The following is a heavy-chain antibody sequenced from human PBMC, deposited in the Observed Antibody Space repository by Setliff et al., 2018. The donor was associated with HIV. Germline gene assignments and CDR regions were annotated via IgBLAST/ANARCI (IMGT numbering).Heavy chain of an antibody. CDR2: ITTYSGKT. CDR1: GYTFTSYG. Sequence: ASVKVSCKASGYTFTSYGISWVRQAPGQGLEWMGWITTYSGKTHYAQKVQGRFTMTTDTSTSTAYMELRSLRSDDTAVYYCASVGGERDGLWGQGTLVTVSS. D-gene: IGHD1-26*01. J-gene: IGHJ4*02. CDR3: ASVGGERDGL. V-gene: IGHV1-18*01.